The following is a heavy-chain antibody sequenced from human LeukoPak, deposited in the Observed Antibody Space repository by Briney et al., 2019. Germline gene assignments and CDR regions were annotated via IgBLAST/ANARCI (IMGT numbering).Heavy chain of an antibody. Sequence: GGSLRLSCAASGFTFDDYAMHWVRQAPGKGLEWVSAISGSGGSTYYADSVKGRFTISRDNSKNTLYLQMNSLRAEDTAVYYCAKDRGVGANPFDYWGQGTLVTVSS. D-gene: IGHD1-26*01. CDR2: ISGSGGST. J-gene: IGHJ4*02. CDR3: AKDRGVGANPFDY. V-gene: IGHV3-23*01. CDR1: GFTFDDYA.